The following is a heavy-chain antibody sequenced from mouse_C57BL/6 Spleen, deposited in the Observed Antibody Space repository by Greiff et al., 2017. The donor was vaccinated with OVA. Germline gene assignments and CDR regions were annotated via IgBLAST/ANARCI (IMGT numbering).Heavy chain of an antibody. J-gene: IGHJ4*01. Sequence: VQLQQSGAELMKPGASVKLSCKATGYTFPGYWIEWVKQRPGHGLEWIGEILPGSGSTNSNEKFKGKATFTADTSSNTAYMQLSSLTTEDSAICNSARRDYGSRYYAMDYWGQGTSVTVSS. CDR2: ILPGSGST. D-gene: IGHD1-1*01. CDR3: ARRDYGSRYYAMDY. V-gene: IGHV1-9*01. CDR1: GYTFPGYW.